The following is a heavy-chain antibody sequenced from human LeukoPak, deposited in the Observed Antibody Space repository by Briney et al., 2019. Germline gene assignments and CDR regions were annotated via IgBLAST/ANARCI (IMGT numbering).Heavy chain of an antibody. CDR1: GYTFSNSG. J-gene: IGHJ5*02. Sequence: ASVKVSCKASGYTFSNSGVSWLRQAPGQGLEWMGWISAYNGNTNYAQKFQDRVAMTTDTSTNTAYMELRSLRSDDTAVNYCAKSIKVALSGAYFDPWGQGTLVTVSS. V-gene: IGHV1-18*01. CDR3: AKSIKVALSGAYFDP. D-gene: IGHD6-19*01. CDR2: ISAYNGNT.